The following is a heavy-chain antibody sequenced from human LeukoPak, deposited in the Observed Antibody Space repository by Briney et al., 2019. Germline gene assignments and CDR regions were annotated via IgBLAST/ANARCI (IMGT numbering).Heavy chain of an antibody. J-gene: IGHJ3*01. CDR3: ARPNITSYYDSRGYDGFDV. D-gene: IGHD3-22*01. V-gene: IGHV5-51*01. CDR2: IFPDDSDT. CDR1: GYKFSNYL. Sequence: GESLKISCKGSGYKFSNYLIAWVRQMPGKGLEWMGIIFPDDSDTRYSPSFQGQVTISADKSINMAYLQWSCLNASDTAMYYCARPNITSYYDSRGYDGFDVWGQGTMVTVSS.